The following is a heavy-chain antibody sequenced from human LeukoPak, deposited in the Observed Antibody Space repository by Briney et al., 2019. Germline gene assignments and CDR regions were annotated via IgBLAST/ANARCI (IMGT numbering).Heavy chain of an antibody. CDR2: INHSGST. J-gene: IGHJ4*02. D-gene: IGHD3-3*01. CDR1: GGSFSGYY. Sequence: NPSETLSLTCAVYGGSFSGYYWSWIRQPPGKGLEWIGEINHSGSTNYNPSLKSRVTISVDTSKNQFSLKLSSVTAADTAVYYCARGGAFGVVMRINYFDYWGQGTLVTVSS. V-gene: IGHV4-34*01. CDR3: ARGGAFGVVMRINYFDY.